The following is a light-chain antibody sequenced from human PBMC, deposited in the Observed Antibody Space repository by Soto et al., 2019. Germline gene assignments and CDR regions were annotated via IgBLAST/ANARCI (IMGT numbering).Light chain of an antibody. J-gene: IGKJ1*01. V-gene: IGKV1-39*01. CDR1: QSISMS. Sequence: DIQMTQSPSSLSASVGDRVTITYRTSQSISMSLNWYQQKPGRAPSVLIYGASRLHSGVPSRFSGGGSGTDFTLTISSLQPEDFATYYCQESHSYFWGTFGPGTKVEIK. CDR2: GAS. CDR3: QESHSYFWGT.